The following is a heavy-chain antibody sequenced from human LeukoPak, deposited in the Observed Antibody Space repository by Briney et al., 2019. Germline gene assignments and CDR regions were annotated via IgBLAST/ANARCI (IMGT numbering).Heavy chain of an antibody. Sequence: GRSLRLSCAASGFTFSSYAMHWVRQAPGKGLEWVSAVGVSGGNTYYADSVKGRFTISRDNSNNTLYLQMNSLRAEDTALYYCARRNFFDYWGQGTLVTVSS. CDR2: VGVSGGNT. CDR3: ARRNFFDY. CDR1: GFTFSSYA. V-gene: IGHV3-23*01. J-gene: IGHJ4*02.